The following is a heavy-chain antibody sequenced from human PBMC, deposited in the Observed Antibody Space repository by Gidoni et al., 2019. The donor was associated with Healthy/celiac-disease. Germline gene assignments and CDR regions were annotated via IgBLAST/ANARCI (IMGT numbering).Heavy chain of an antibody. CDR1: GFTFSSYG. Sequence: QVQLVESGGGVVQPGRSLRLSCAASGFTFSSYGMHWVRQAPGKGLEWVAVIWYDGSNKYYADSVKGRFTISRDNSKNTLYLQMNSLRAEDTAVYYCARDMGQYSSGWPNWFDPWGQGTLVTVSS. J-gene: IGHJ5*02. CDR3: ARDMGQYSSGWPNWFDP. CDR2: IWYDGSNK. D-gene: IGHD6-19*01. V-gene: IGHV3-33*01.